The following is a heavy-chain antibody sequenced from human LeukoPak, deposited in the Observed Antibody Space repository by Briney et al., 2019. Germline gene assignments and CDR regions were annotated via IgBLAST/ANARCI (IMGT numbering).Heavy chain of an antibody. D-gene: IGHD6-13*01. CDR2: IWYDGSNK. Sequence: PGGSLRLSCAASGFTFSSYGMHWVRQAPGKGLEWVAVIWYDGSNKYYADSVKGRFTISRDNSKNTLYLQMNSLRAEDTAVYYCARGYHSSSWYLSVDYWGQGTLVTVSS. V-gene: IGHV3-33*01. CDR3: ARGYHSSSWYLSVDY. CDR1: GFTFSSYG. J-gene: IGHJ4*02.